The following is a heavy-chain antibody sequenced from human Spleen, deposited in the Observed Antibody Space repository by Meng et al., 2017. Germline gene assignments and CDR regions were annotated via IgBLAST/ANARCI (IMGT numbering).Heavy chain of an antibody. V-gene: IGHV3-30-3*01. J-gene: IGHJ4*02. Sequence: QVQLVESGGGVVQPGRSLRLSCAASGFIFRNYAMHWVRQAPGKGLEWVAVISYDGSNKYYADSVKGRFTISRDNSKNTLYLQMNSLRDEDTAVYYCARGDSYGSDYWGQGTLVTVSS. D-gene: IGHD5-18*01. CDR1: GFIFRNYA. CDR2: ISYDGSNK. CDR3: ARGDSYGSDY.